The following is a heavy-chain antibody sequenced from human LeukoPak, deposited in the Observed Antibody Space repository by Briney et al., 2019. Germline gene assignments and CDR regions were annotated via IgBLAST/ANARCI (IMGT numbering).Heavy chain of an antibody. Sequence: GGSLRLSCAASGFTFSNYSMNWVRQAPGKGLEWVSSINTSSSYIYYADAVKGRFTISRDNAKNSLYLQMNSLRAEDTAVYYCARDRMVRGVIIALPDYWGQGTLVTVSS. CDR1: GFTFSNYS. CDR2: INTSSSYI. D-gene: IGHD3-10*01. CDR3: ARDRMVRGVIIALPDY. V-gene: IGHV3-21*06. J-gene: IGHJ4*02.